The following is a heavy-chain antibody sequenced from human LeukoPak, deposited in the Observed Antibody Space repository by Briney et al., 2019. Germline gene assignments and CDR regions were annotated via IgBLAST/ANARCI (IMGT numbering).Heavy chain of an antibody. J-gene: IGHJ4*02. Sequence: ASVKVSCKASGYTFTGHYMHWVRQAPGQGLEWMGWINPNSGGTNYAQKFQGRVTMTRDTSISTAYMELSRLRSDDTAVYYCARGYSSGWYKVGFDYWGQGTLVTVSS. CDR3: ARGYSSGWYKVGFDY. V-gene: IGHV1-2*02. CDR1: GYTFTGHY. CDR2: INPNSGGT. D-gene: IGHD6-19*01.